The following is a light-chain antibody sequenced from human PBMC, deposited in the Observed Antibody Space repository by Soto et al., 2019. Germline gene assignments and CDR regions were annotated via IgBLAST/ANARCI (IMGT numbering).Light chain of an antibody. CDR3: QHSWT. V-gene: IGKV3-15*01. J-gene: IGKJ1*01. CDR2: GAS. Sequence: ETVMTQSPATLSVSPGERATLSCRASQSVSSNLAWYQQKPGQAPRLLIYGASTRATGIPARFSGSGSGTEFTLTISSLQSEDFAVYYCQHSWTFGQGTKVDI. CDR1: QSVSSN.